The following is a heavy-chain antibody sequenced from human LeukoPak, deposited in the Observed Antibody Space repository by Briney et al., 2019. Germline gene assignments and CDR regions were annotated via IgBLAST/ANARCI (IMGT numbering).Heavy chain of an antibody. CDR2: IWYDGSNK. D-gene: IGHD4-11*01. J-gene: IGHJ5*02. CDR3: ARGPLYSNYENWFDP. CDR1: GFTFSSYG. Sequence: GGSLRLSCAASGFTFSSYGMRWVRQAPGKGLEWVAVIWYDGSNKYYADSVKGRFTISRDNSKNTLYLQMNSLRAEDTAVYYCARGPLYSNYENWFDPWGQGTLVTVSS. V-gene: IGHV3-33*01.